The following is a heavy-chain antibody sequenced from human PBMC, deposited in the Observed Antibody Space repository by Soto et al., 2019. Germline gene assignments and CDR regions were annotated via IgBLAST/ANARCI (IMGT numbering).Heavy chain of an antibody. CDR2: INAGNGNT. V-gene: IGHV1-3*01. Sequence: VQLVQSGAEVKKPGASVKVSCKASGYTFSNFPMHWVRQAPGQRLEWMGWINAGNGNTKYSQKFQGRVTITRDTSASTAYMELSSLRSEDTAVYYCAGLLPAAKAFDVWGQGTMVTVSS. CDR1: GYTFSNFP. CDR3: AGLLPAAKAFDV. D-gene: IGHD2-2*01. J-gene: IGHJ3*01.